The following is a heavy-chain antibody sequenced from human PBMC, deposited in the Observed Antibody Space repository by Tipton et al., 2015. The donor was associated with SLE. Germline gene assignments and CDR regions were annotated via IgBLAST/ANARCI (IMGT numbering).Heavy chain of an antibody. CDR2: INHSGST. D-gene: IGHD6-13*01. J-gene: IGHJ4*02. V-gene: IGHV4-34*01. CDR3: ARPSIAAAGFDY. CDR1: GGSFSGYY. Sequence: TLSLTCAVNGGSFSGYYWSWIRQPPGKGLEWIGEINHSGSTNYNPSLKSRVTISVDTSKNQFSLKLSSVTAADTAVYYCARPSIAAAGFDYWGQGTLVTVSS.